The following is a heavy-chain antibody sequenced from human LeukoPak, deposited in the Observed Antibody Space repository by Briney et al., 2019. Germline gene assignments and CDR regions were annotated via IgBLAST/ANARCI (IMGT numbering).Heavy chain of an antibody. CDR2: INHSGST. D-gene: IGHD6-13*01. V-gene: IGHV4-34*01. J-gene: IGHJ4*02. Sequence: SETLSLTCAVYGGSFSGYYWSWSRQPPGKGLEWIGEINHSGSTNYNPSLKSRATISVDTSKNQFPLKLSSVTAADTAVYYCARASAAAAFDYWGQGTLVTVSS. CDR1: GGSFSGYY. CDR3: ARASAAAAFDY.